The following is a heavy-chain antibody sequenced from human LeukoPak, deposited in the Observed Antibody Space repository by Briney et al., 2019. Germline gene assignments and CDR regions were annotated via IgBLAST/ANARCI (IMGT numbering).Heavy chain of an antibody. D-gene: IGHD3-3*01. J-gene: IGHJ6*02. Sequence: SETLCLTCTVSGGSISSYYWSWIRQPPGKGLEWIGYIYYSGSTNYNPSLKSRVTISVDTSKNQFSLKLSSVTATDTAVYYCARDKGTYDFWSGYYEAGDYYYYYGMDVWGQGTTVTVSS. V-gene: IGHV4-59*01. CDR3: ARDKGTYDFWSGYYEAGDYYYYYGMDV. CDR1: GGSISSYY. CDR2: IYYSGST.